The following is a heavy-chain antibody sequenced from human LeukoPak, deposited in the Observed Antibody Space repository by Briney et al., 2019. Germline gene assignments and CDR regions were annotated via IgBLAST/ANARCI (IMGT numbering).Heavy chain of an antibody. Sequence: PGGSLRLSCAASGFTFSGYTMNWVRQAPGKGLEWVSSISSSSTYIYYADSVKGRFTISRDNAKSSLYLQLNSLGAEDTAVYYCATDSGGHYWGQGTLVTVSS. D-gene: IGHD4-23*01. CDR2: ISSSSTYI. V-gene: IGHV3-21*01. J-gene: IGHJ4*02. CDR1: GFTFSGYT. CDR3: ATDSGGHY.